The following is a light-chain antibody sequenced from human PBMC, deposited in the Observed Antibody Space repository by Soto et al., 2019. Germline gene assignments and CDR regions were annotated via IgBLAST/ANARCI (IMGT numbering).Light chain of an antibody. J-gene: IGKJ4*01. V-gene: IGKV1-39*01. Sequence: DLPMTQSPSSLSASVGDKVTITCRASRDISDYLNWFQHKPGRAPKLLIYAASTLQVGVPTRFRGSGSASGTHYTLTITSLQPEDSATSYCQQSYSPPLTFGGGTRVEI. CDR2: AAS. CDR3: QQSYSPPLT. CDR1: RDISDY.